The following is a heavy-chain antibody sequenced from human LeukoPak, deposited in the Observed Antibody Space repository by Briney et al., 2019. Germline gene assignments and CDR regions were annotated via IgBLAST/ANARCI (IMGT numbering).Heavy chain of an antibody. CDR1: GFTFSSYS. CDR3: ARGYCGGDCYSSFDY. Sequence: GGSLRLSCAASGFTFSSYSMNWVRQAPGKGLEWVSSISSSGSTIYYADSVKGRFTISRDNAKNSLYLQMNSLRAEDTAVYYCARGYCGGDCYSSFDYWGQGTLVTVSS. V-gene: IGHV3-21*04. J-gene: IGHJ4*02. CDR2: ISSSGSTI. D-gene: IGHD2-21*02.